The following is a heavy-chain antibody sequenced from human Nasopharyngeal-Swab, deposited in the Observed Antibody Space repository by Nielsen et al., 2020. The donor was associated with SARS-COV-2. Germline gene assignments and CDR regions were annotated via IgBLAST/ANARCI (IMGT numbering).Heavy chain of an antibody. CDR2: INSEGSST. CDR3: TRTLSASYMDV. Sequence: GESLKISCAASGFTFSSYWMHWVRQAPGKGLVWVSRINSEGSSTSYADSVKGRFTISRGDAENILYLQMNSLRAEDTAVYNCTRTLSASYMDVWGKGTTVTVSS. J-gene: IGHJ6*03. V-gene: IGHV3-74*01. CDR1: GFTFSSYW.